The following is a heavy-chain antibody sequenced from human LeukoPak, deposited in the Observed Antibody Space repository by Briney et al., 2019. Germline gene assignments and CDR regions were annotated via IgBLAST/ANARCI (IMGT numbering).Heavy chain of an antibody. CDR2: ISSSSSTI. D-gene: IGHD6-13*01. CDR1: GFTFSSYS. CDR3: ARDREPGIAAAGEFDY. J-gene: IGHJ4*02. Sequence: GGSLRLSCAASGFTFSSYSMNWVRQAPGKGLEWVSYISSSSSTIYYADSVKGRFTISRDNAKNSLYLQMNSLRAEDTAVYYCARDREPGIAAAGEFDYWGQGTLVTVSS. V-gene: IGHV3-48*04.